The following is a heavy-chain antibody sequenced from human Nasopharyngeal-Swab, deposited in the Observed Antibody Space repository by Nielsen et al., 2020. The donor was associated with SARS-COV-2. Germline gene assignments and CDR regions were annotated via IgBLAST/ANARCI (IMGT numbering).Heavy chain of an antibody. D-gene: IGHD3-10*01. CDR3: ARGSSVHAVDV. V-gene: IGHV3-33*01. J-gene: IGHJ3*01. CDR1: GFSFSTYG. Sequence: GGSLRLSCAASGFSFSTYGMHWVRQSPVKGLEWLTNIWYDGSNKYYADSVKGRFTVSRDNSKNTLFLEMDSLRAEDTAVYYCARGSSVHAVDVWGQGTEVTVSS. CDR2: IWYDGSNK.